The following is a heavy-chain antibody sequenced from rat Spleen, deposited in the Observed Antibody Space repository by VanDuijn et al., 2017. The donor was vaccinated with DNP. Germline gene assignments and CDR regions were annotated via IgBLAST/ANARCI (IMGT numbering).Heavy chain of an antibody. CDR3: ATWNYGYFDY. D-gene: IGHD1-11*01. J-gene: IGHJ2*01. CDR1: GFTFSDYA. Sequence: EVQLVESGGDLVQPGRSLKLSCAASGFTFSDYAMAWVRQAPTKGLEWVASITSSGGDSYYPDSVKGRFTISRDNAKSTLYLQMDSLRSEDTATYYCATWNYGYFDYWGQGVMVTVSS. CDR2: ITSSGGDS. V-gene: IGHV5S23*01.